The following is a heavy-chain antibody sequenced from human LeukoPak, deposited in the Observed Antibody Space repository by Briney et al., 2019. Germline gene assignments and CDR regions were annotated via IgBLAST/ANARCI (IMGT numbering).Heavy chain of an antibody. CDR1: GGSISSSSCY. CDR3: ASRVVAALSDEFDY. D-gene: IGHD2-15*01. J-gene: IGHJ4*02. CDR2: MYYSGST. Sequence: KPSETLSLTCTVAGGSISSSSCYWGWIRQPPGKGLEWIGSMYYSGSTYYNPSLKSRVTISVDTSKNQFSLKLSSVTAADTAVYYCASRVVAALSDEFDYWGQGTLVTVSS. V-gene: IGHV4-39*01.